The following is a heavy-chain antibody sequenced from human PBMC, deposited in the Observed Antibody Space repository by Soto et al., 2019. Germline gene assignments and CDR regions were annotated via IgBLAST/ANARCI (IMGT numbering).Heavy chain of an antibody. J-gene: IGHJ4*02. D-gene: IGHD2-21*02. Sequence: VGSLRLSCAASGFTFSSFAMSWVRQAPEKGLEWVTGISGSGRSTFYADSVKGRFTISRDNSKNTLYLQMNSLRAEDTAVYYCARDHAPTAPSTLDYWGQGALVTVSS. CDR2: ISGSGRST. CDR1: GFTFSSFA. CDR3: ARDHAPTAPSTLDY. V-gene: IGHV3-23*01.